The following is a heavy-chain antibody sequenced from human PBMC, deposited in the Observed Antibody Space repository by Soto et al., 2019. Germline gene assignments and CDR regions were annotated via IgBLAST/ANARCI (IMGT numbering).Heavy chain of an antibody. CDR2: IIPILGIA. V-gene: IGHV1-69*08. D-gene: IGHD6-13*01. CDR1: GGTFSSYT. J-gene: IGHJ4*02. Sequence: QVQLVQSGAEVKKPGSSVKVSCKASGGTFSSYTISWVRQDPGQGLEWMGRIIPILGIANYAQKFQGRVTITADKSTSTAYIELSSLRADDTAVYYCARDGVFAAALGKFRLPLDYWCQGTLVTVSS. CDR3: ARDGVFAAALGKFRLPLDY.